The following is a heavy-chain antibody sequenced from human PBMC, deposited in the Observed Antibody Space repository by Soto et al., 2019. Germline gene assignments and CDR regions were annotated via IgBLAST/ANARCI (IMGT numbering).Heavy chain of an antibody. CDR2: INGAKGNT. V-gene: IGHV1-3*01. Sequence: QVHLLQSGAEVKKPGASVKVSCKASGYIFTDYCLHWVRQDPGHRPQRMGWINGAKGNTDYAEKFQGRVTITRDTYASTGYMELSGLTSEDTAVYYCARSSVAAAGTRRSMDVWGQGTTINVSS. CDR1: GYIFTDYC. D-gene: IGHD6-13*01. CDR3: ARSSVAAAGTRRSMDV. J-gene: IGHJ6*02.